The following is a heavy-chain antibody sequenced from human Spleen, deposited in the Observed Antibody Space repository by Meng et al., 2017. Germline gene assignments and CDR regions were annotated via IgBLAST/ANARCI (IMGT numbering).Heavy chain of an antibody. CDR1: GYHFPDYW. CDR3: ARDEDISAAGKLFGDY. V-gene: IGHV1-2*06. D-gene: IGHD6-25*01. Sequence: QVRLVQTGAEVKKPGASVKVSCKPSGYHFPDYWLHWVRRAPGQGLEWMGRINPKSGDTHYAQKFQARVTMTGDTSISTAYMELSGLRSDDTAMYYCARDEDISAAGKLFGDYWGQGTLVTVSS. CDR2: INPKSGDT. J-gene: IGHJ4*02.